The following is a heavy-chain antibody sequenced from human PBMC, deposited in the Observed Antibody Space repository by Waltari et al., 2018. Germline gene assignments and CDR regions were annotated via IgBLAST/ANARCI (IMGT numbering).Heavy chain of an antibody. CDR2: IYYSGST. Sequence: QVQLQESGPGLVKPSETLSLTCTVPGGSIGRYYGSWIRQPPGKGLEWIGYIYYSGSTNYNPSLKSRVTISVDTSKNQFSLKLSSVTAADTAVYYCARERLVVPAGWLAFDIWGQGTMVTVSS. CDR1: GGSIGRYY. J-gene: IGHJ3*02. D-gene: IGHD2-2*01. V-gene: IGHV4-59*01. CDR3: ARERLVVPAGWLAFDI.